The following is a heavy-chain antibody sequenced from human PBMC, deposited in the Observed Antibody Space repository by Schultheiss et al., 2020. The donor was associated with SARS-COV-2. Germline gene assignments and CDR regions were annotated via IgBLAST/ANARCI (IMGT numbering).Heavy chain of an antibody. D-gene: IGHD3-22*01. J-gene: IGHJ3*02. CDR2: IWYDGSNK. Sequence: GESLKISCAASGFTFSSYGMHWVRQAPGKGLEWVAVIWYDGSNKYYADSVKGRFTISRDNSKNTLYLQMNSLRAEDTAVYYCARGGGSGYYRRFDAFDIWGQGTMVTVSS. V-gene: IGHV3-33*01. CDR1: GFTFSSYG. CDR3: ARGGGSGYYRRFDAFDI.